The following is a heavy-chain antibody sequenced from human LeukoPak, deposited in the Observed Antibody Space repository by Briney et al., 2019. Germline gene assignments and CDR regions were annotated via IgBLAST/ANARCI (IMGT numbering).Heavy chain of an antibody. Sequence: SETLSLTCAVYGGSFSGYYWSWIRQPPGKGLEWIGEINHSGSTNYNPSLKSRVTISVDTSKNQVSLKLTSVTAADTAMYYCARDHGSSNWYYYWGQGTLVTVSS. D-gene: IGHD6-13*01. V-gene: IGHV4-34*01. CDR1: GGSFSGYY. CDR2: INHSGST. J-gene: IGHJ4*02. CDR3: ARDHGSSNWYYY.